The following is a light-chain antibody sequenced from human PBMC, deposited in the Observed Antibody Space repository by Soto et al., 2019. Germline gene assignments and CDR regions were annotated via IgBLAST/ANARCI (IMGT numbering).Light chain of an antibody. CDR3: KHTAHWPYT. CDR1: QSLVYADGNTS. J-gene: IGKJ2*01. CDR2: KVC. V-gene: IGKV2-30*01. Sequence: DVVMTQSPRSMPVTLGQSASIACTSSQSLVYADGNTSLNWLQQRPGQSPRRIIDKVCNRDSGVPERFGGSAASSEFTLTISRVEDEDTVVYYCKHTAHWPYTFGRGTKLEIK.